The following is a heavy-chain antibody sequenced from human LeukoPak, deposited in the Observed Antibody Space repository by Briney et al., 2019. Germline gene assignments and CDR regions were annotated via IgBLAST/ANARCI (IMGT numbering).Heavy chain of an antibody. J-gene: IGHJ4*02. D-gene: IGHD2-15*01. Sequence: SETLSLTCTVSGYSIISDYYWGWIRQPPPKGLEWIGNIYHSGSTYYNPSLKSRVTISVDTSKNQFSLKMSTVTAADTAVYYSARAMVVVAATGYFDYWGLGTLLTVSS. CDR3: ARAMVVVAATGYFDY. CDR1: GYSIISDYY. CDR2: IYHSGST. V-gene: IGHV4-38-2*02.